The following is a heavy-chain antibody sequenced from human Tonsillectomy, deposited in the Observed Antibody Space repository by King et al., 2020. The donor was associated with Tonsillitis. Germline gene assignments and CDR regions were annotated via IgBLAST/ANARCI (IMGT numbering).Heavy chain of an antibody. CDR3: VSSFVPEWPSALVD. D-gene: IGHD2-8*02. V-gene: IGHV1-58*01. CDR1: GFTFTSSA. CDR2: IVVGSGNT. Sequence: MQLVQSGPEVKKPGTSVKVSCKASGFTFTSSAVQWVRQARGQRLEWIGWIVVGSGNTNYAQKFQERVTITRDMSTSTAYMELSSLRSEDTAVYYCVSSFVPEWPSALVDWGPGTLVTVSS. J-gene: IGHJ4*02.